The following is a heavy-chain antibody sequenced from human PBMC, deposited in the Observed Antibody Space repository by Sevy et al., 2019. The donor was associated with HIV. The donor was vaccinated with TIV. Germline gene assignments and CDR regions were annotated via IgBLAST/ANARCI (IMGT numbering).Heavy chain of an antibody. CDR3: ARYYDSSGYYFGLDY. V-gene: IGHV3-33*01. CDR1: GFTFSSYG. J-gene: IGHJ4*02. Sequence: GGSLRLSCAASGFTFSSYGMHWVRQAPGRGLEWVAVIWSGGTNKYYGDSVKGRFTISRDNSKNTLYLQMNSLRAEDTAVYYCARYYDSSGYYFGLDYWGQGTLVTVSS. CDR2: IWSGGTNK. D-gene: IGHD3-22*01.